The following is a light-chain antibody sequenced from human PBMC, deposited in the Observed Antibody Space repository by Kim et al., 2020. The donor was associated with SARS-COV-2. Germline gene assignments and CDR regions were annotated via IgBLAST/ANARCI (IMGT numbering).Light chain of an antibody. J-gene: IGLJ3*02. CDR1: NDNVGRQG. CDR3: SAWDISLNAVV. CDR2: RNN. Sequence: RQTATLTCTGNNDNVGRQGTAWLQQHQGHPPKVLSDRNNNRRSGISERFSASRSENTASFIITGLQSEDEADYYCSAWDISLNAVVFGGGTQLTVL. V-gene: IGLV10-54*01.